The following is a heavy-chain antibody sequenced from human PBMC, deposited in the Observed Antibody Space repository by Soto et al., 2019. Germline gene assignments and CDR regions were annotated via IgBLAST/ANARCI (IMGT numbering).Heavy chain of an antibody. CDR1: GGSINSGNW. CDR2: IYYSGST. D-gene: IGHD3-22*01. J-gene: IGHJ6*02. Sequence: SETLSLTCAVSGGSINSGNWWSWVRQPPGKGLEWIGEIYYSGSTNYNPHLKSRVTISVDTSKNQFSLKLSSVTAADTAVYYCARDTLDSSGYGPGYYYGMDVWGQGTTVTVSS. CDR3: ARDTLDSSGYGPGYYYGMDV. V-gene: IGHV4-4*02.